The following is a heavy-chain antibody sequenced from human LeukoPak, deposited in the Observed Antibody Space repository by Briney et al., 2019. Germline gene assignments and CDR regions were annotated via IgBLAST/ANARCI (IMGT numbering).Heavy chain of an antibody. CDR1: GFALSSYA. CDR3: ARGESFAFDV. Sequence: GGSLRLSCAASGFALSSYAMSWVRQAPGKGLEWVSSISASGGSTNYADSVKGRFTISRDNSKNTVYLQMNSLRAEDTAVYYCARGESFAFDVWGQGTMVTVSS. CDR2: ISASGGST. J-gene: IGHJ3*01. V-gene: IGHV3-23*01.